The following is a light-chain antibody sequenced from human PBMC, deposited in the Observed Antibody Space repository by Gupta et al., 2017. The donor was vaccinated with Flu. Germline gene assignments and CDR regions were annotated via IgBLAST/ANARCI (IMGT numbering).Light chain of an antibody. CDR2: DAS. V-gene: IGKV1-33*01. Sequence: DVQMTHSPSSLSASIADRVTITCQANDDISNYLNWYQQQPRKAPKLLIYDASHLERGVTLRFRGSGFGTNFTLTISSRQLGDVGLYYCQHQEFCPHLTFGHGTKLDFK. CDR3: QHQEFCPHLT. J-gene: IGKJ3*01. CDR1: DDISNY.